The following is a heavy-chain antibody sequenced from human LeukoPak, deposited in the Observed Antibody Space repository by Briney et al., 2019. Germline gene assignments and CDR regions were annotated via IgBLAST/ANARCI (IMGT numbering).Heavy chain of an antibody. V-gene: IGHV3-23*01. D-gene: IGHD5-18*01. CDR2: ISGSGGST. J-gene: IGHJ4*02. CDR3: AKEDHYVDTAMVTFDY. Sequence: GGSLRLSCAASGFTFSSYAVSWVRQAPGKGLEWVSAISGSGGSTYYADSVKGRFTISRDSSKNTLYLQMNSLRAEDTAVYYCAKEDHYVDTAMVTFDYWGQGTLVTVSS. CDR1: GFTFSSYA.